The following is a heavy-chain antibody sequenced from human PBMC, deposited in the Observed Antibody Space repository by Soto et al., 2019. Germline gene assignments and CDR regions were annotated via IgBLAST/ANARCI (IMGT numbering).Heavy chain of an antibody. CDR1: GGSISSYY. CDR3: ARNHAWDYVGIFDY. D-gene: IGHD4-17*01. Sequence: SETLSLTCTVSGGSISSYYWSWIRQPPGKGLEWIGYIYYSGSTNYNPSIKSRDTISVDTSKNQFSLKLSSVTAADTAVYYCARNHAWDYVGIFDYWGQGALVTVSS. CDR2: IYYSGST. V-gene: IGHV4-59*01. J-gene: IGHJ4*02.